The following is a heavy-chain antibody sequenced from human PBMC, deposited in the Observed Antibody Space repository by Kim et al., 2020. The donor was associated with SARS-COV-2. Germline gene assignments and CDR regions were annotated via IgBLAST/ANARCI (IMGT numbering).Heavy chain of an antibody. CDR2: IYYSGST. Sequence: SETLSLTCTVSGGSISSGGYYWSWIRQHPGKGLEWIGYIYYSGSTYYNPSLKSRVTISVDTSKNQFSLKLSSVTAADTAVYYCARGRAAAGTRVAFDIWGQGTMVTVSS. CDR1: GGSISSGGYY. V-gene: IGHV4-31*03. J-gene: IGHJ3*02. CDR3: ARGRAAAGTRVAFDI. D-gene: IGHD6-13*01.